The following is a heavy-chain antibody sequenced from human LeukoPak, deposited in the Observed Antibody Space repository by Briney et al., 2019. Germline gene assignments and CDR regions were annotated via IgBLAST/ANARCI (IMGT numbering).Heavy chain of an antibody. J-gene: IGHJ4*02. Sequence: GGSLRLSCAASGFTFSSYAMSWVRQAPGKGLEWVSAISGSGGSTYYADSVKGRFTISRDNSKNTLYLQMNSLRAEDTAVYYCARADEYSSPFPVGDYWGQGTLVTVSS. V-gene: IGHV3-23*01. D-gene: IGHD6-6*01. CDR3: ARADEYSSPFPVGDY. CDR2: ISGSGGST. CDR1: GFTFSSYA.